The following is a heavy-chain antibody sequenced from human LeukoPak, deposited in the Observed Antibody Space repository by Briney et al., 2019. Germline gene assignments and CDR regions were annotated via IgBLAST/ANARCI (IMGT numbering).Heavy chain of an antibody. V-gene: IGHV1-2*02. CDR1: GYTFTGYY. CDR2: INPNSGGT. D-gene: IGHD3-3*01. J-gene: IGHJ4*02. CDR3: ATAHGWSGLNYFDY. Sequence: GASVKVSCKASGYTFTGYYMHWVRQAPGQGLEWMGWINPNSGGTNYAQKFQGRVTMTEDTSTDTAYMELSSLRSEDTAVYYCATAHGWSGLNYFDYWGQGTLVTVSS.